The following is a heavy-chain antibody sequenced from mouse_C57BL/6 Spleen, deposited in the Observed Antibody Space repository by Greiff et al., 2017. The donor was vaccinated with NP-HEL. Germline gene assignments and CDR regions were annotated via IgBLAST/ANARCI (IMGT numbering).Heavy chain of an antibody. CDR3: ARRGVAATGWYFDV. D-gene: IGHD1-1*01. CDR1: EYEFPSHD. V-gene: IGHV5-2*01. CDR2: INSDGGST. Sequence: EVQLVESGGGLVQPGESLKLSCESNEYEFPSHDMSWVSKTPEKRLELVAAINSDGGSTYYPDTMERRVIISRDNTKTTLYLHMRSLRSEDTASYYCARRGVAATGWYFDVWGTGTTVTVSS. J-gene: IGHJ1*03.